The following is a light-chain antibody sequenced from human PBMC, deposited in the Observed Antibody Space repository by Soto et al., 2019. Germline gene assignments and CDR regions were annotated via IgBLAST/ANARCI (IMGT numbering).Light chain of an antibody. J-gene: IGKJ1*01. CDR1: QSVSSSY. V-gene: IGKV3-20*01. Sequence: EIVLTQSPGTLSLSPGERATLSCRSSQSVSSSYLAWYQQKPGQAPRLLIYGASSRATGIPDRFSGSGSGTDFTLTISSLQSEDSAVYYCQQYVHWPPGAFGQGTKVDIK. CDR2: GAS. CDR3: QQYVHWPPGA.